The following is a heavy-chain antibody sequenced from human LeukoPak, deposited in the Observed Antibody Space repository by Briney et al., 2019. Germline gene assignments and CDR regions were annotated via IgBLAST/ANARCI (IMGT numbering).Heavy chain of an antibody. D-gene: IGHD3-3*01. V-gene: IGHV3-23*01. J-gene: IGHJ6*02. CDR2: ISGSGGNT. Sequence: GGSLRLSCAASGFTVSSNYMSWVRQAPGKGLEWVSAISGSGGNTYYADSVKGRFTISRDNAKNSLYLQMNSLRAEDTAVYYCARDFWIMDVWGQGTTVTVSS. CDR1: GFTVSSNY. CDR3: ARDFWIMDV.